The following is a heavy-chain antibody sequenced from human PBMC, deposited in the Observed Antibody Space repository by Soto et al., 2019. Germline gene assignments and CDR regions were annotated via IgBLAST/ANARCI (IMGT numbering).Heavy chain of an antibody. V-gene: IGHV4-34*01. CDR1: GGSFRGYY. CDR2: INHSGST. D-gene: IGHD3-22*01. J-gene: IGHJ3*01. CDR3: TSRRDYYDSSGDANDV. Sequence: LPLTCAAYGGSFRGYYWSWIRQSPGKGPGWIGEINHSGSTTYNPSRNSRVAISVDTSKNLFLLKLTAVTAADTAFYCCTSRRDYYDSSGDANDVWGQGTMVTVSS.